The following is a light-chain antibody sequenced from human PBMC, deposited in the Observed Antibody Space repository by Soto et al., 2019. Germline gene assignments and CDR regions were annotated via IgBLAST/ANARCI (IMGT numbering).Light chain of an antibody. CDR1: QXVLYSANNENY. CDR3: QQYYSTPRT. J-gene: IGKJ1*01. CDR2: WAA. V-gene: IGKV4-1*01. Sequence: DIVMTHSPASLAVSLVERAPINXXSTQXVLYSANNENYVAWYQQKPGQTPRXXIYWAATRESGVPDRFSGSGARTDFTLTISSLQAEDVAVYYCQQYYSTPRTFGQGTKVDIK.